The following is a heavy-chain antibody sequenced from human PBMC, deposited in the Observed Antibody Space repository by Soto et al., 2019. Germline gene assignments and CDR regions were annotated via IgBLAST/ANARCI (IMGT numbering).Heavy chain of an antibody. Sequence: PSETLSLTCTVSGDSISTYYWSWIRQPPGKGLQWIGYIFYSGGTAYNPSLESRVSISLDMSKKQFSLKLNSVTAADTAAYYCARVQLVQEVIDYWGQGTQVTVSS. CDR2: IFYSGGT. J-gene: IGHJ4*02. V-gene: IGHV4-59*01. CDR1: GDSISTYY. CDR3: ARVQLVQEVIDY. D-gene: IGHD6-13*01.